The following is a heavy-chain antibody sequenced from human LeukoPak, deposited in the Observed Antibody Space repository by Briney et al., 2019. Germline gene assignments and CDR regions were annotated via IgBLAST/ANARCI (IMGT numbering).Heavy chain of an antibody. V-gene: IGHV4-39*01. CDR3: ARHSADYGDFSNWFDP. J-gene: IGHJ5*02. Sequence: PSETLSLTCTVSGGSISSSSYYWGWIRQPPGKWLEWIGSIYYSGSTYYNPSLKSRVTISVDTSKNQFSLKLSSVTAADTAVYYCARHSADYGDFSNWFDPWGRGTLVTVSS. CDR1: GGSISSSSYY. D-gene: IGHD4-17*01. CDR2: IYYSGST.